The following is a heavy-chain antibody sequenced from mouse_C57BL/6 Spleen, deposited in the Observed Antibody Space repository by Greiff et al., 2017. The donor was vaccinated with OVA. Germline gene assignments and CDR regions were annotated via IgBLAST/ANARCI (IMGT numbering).Heavy chain of an antibody. D-gene: IGHD4-1*01. CDR2: INPNNGGT. Sequence: EVQLQQSGPELVKPGASVKMSCKASGYTFTDYNMHWVKQSHGTSLEWIGYINPNNGGTSYNQKFKGKATLTVNKSSSTAYMELRSLTSEDSAVYYCARSNWDSWFAYWGQGTLVTVSA. CDR1: GYTFTDYN. J-gene: IGHJ3*01. CDR3: ARSNWDSWFAY. V-gene: IGHV1-22*01.